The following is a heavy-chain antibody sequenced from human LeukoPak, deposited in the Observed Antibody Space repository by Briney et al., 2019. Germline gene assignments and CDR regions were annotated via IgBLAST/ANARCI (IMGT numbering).Heavy chain of an antibody. CDR3: AKLTGMDAYIDAFDI. J-gene: IGHJ3*02. CDR1: GFTFSNYA. D-gene: IGHD5-24*01. Sequence: GGSLRPSCTASGFTFSNYAMGWVRQAPGKGPEWVSVITDSGASTYYADSVKGRFTVSRDNSMNTMSLQLSGLTAEDTAVYYCAKLTGMDAYIDAFDIWGQGTMVTVAS. CDR2: ITDSGAST. V-gene: IGHV3-23*01.